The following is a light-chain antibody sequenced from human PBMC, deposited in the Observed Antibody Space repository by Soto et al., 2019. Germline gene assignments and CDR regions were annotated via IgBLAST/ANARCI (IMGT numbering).Light chain of an antibody. CDR3: QRRRDWEQT. Sequence: IVLTQSPATLSLSPGKRATLSYRASQNISNYLIWYQQKPGQAPRLLIYDVSNRATGIPARFSGSGSGTDYTLTIRRLESEEFAVYDCQRRRDWEQTFRQGHRMDIK. CDR2: DVS. V-gene: IGKV3-11*01. CDR1: QNISNY. J-gene: IGKJ1*01.